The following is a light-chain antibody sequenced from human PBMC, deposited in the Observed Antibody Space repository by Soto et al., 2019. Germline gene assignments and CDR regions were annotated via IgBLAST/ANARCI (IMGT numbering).Light chain of an antibody. V-gene: IGKV1-27*01. CDR3: QQSHSSPLS. Sequence: DIQMTQSPSSLSASVGDRVTITCRPSRGIGNALAWYQQKPGKVPKLLIYAASTLQSGVPSRFSGSGSGTDFALTISSLQPEDSAVYYCQQSHSSPLSFGGGTKVDI. J-gene: IGKJ4*01. CDR2: AAS. CDR1: RGIGNA.